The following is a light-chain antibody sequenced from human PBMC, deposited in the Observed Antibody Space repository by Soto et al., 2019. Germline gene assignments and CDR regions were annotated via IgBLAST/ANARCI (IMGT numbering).Light chain of an antibody. V-gene: IGLV1-36*01. J-gene: IGLJ2*01. CDR3: AALDDSLNGLV. Sequence: QSVLTQPPSVSEAPRQRVTISCSGSSSNIGNNAVNWYQQLPGKAPKLLIYYDDLLPSGVSDRFSGSKSGTSASLAISGLQSEDGGDYYCAALDDSLNGLVFGGGTKLPVL. CDR1: SSNIGNNA. CDR2: YDD.